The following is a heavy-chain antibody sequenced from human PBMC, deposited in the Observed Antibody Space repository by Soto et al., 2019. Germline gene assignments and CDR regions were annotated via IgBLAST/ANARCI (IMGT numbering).Heavy chain of an antibody. CDR3: ARGELTAILDY. V-gene: IGHV3-21*01. CDR2: ISSGISYT. J-gene: IGHJ4*02. D-gene: IGHD2-21*02. CDR1: GFTFSSFS. Sequence: GGSLRLSCAASGFTFSSFSVNWVRQAPGKGLEWVSCISSGISYTHYADSVKGRFTISRDNAKKSLYLQMNSLRADDTAVYYCARGELTAILDYWGQGVLVTVSS.